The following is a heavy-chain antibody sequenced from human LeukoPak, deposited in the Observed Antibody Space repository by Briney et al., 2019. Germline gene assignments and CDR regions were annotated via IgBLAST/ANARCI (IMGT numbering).Heavy chain of an antibody. CDR3: VRDHYYNSSGYTFGY. J-gene: IGHJ4*02. D-gene: IGHD3-22*01. V-gene: IGHV4-59*01. Sequence: SETLSLTCTVSGGSISSYYWSWIRQPPGKGLEWIGYIYSSGSTNYNPSLKGRVTVSVDTSKNQFSLKLSSVSAADTAVYYCVRDHYYNSSGYTFGYWGQGTLVTVSS. CDR2: IYSSGST. CDR1: GGSISSYY.